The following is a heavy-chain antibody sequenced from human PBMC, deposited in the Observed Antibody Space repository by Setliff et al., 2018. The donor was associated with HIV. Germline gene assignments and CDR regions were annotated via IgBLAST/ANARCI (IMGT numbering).Heavy chain of an antibody. CDR1: GGSLRGYY. D-gene: IGHD2-2*02. V-gene: IGHV4-59*06. CDR2: IYYSGST. J-gene: IGHJ3*02. CDR3: ARNPGYCSSTSCYTTTTAFDI. Sequence: SETLSLTCDISGGSLRGYYWSWVRQTPGKGLEWIEYIYYSGSTSYNPSLKSRVNISVDTSKNQFSLKLNSMTAADTAVYYCARNPGYCSSTSCYTTTTAFDIWGQGTTVTVSS.